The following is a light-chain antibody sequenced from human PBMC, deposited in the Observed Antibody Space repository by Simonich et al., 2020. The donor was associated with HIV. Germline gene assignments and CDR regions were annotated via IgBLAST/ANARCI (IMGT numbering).Light chain of an antibody. J-gene: IGKJ4*01. V-gene: IGKV3-15*01. Sequence: DIVMTQSPATLSVSPGEGVTLSCRASQSVSSSLSWYQQKPGQAPRLLIYGASTRATGIPARFSGSGSGTEFTLTISSMQSEDFAVYYCQQYNNWLRTFGGGTKVEIK. CDR1: QSVSSS. CDR3: QQYNNWLRT. CDR2: GAS.